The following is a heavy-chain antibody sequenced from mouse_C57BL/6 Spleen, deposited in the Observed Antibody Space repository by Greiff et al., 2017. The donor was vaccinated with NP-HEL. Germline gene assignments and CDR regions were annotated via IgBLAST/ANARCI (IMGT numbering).Heavy chain of an antibody. CDR2: IYPGSGNT. CDR3: ARSLGPYYSNYLYAMDY. CDR1: GYSFTSYY. V-gene: IGHV1-66*01. D-gene: IGHD2-5*01. J-gene: IGHJ4*01. Sequence: VQLQQSGPELVKPGASVKISCKASGYSFTSYYIHWVKQRPGQGLEWIGWIYPGSGNTKYNEKFKGKATLTADTSSSTAYMQLSSLTSEDSAVYYCARSLGPYYSNYLYAMDYRGQGTSVTVSS.